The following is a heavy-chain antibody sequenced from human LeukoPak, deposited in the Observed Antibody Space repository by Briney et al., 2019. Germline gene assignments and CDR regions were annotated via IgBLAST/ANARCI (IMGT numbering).Heavy chain of an antibody. V-gene: IGHV2-70*11. D-gene: IGHD4-17*01. CDR2: IDWDDDK. Sequence: SGPALVKPTQTLTLTCTFSGFSLSTSGMCVSWIRQPPGKALEWLARIDWDDDKYYSTSLKTRLTISKDTSKNQVVLTMTNMDPVDTATYYCARIFTVTTGGNAFDIWGQGTMVTVSS. J-gene: IGHJ3*02. CDR1: GFSLSTSGMC. CDR3: ARIFTVTTGGNAFDI.